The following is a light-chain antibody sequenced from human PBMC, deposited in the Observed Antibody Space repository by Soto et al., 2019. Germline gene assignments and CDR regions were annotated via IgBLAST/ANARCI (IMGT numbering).Light chain of an antibody. CDR3: QQYSSSPLT. Sequence: EIVLTQSPGTLSLSPGASSPLSCTASQSFNSNYLAWYQQKPGQAPRLLIYGAASRASGSPDGFSGSGSGTDFSLTISRLEPEDFAVYYCQQYSSSPLTIGGGTKVDI. CDR2: GAA. V-gene: IGKV3-20*01. CDR1: QSFNSNY. J-gene: IGKJ4*01.